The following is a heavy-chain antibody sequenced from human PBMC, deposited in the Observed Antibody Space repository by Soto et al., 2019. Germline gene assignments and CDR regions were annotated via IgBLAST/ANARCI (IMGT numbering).Heavy chain of an antibody. CDR2: IYSTGST. Sequence: SETLSLTCTVSGDSIIGHYWSWIRQPPGRGLEWVGYIYSTGSTNYNPSLKSRVTISLDTSKAQVSLRLSSVTAADTAVYYCARADPGSAPFDFWGQGTVVTVSS. V-gene: IGHV4-59*08. J-gene: IGHJ4*02. CDR3: ARADPGSAPFDF. CDR1: GDSIIGHY. D-gene: IGHD2-15*01.